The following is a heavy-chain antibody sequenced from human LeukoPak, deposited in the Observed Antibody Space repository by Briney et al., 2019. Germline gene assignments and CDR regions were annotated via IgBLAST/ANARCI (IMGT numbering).Heavy chain of an antibody. CDR2: ISSGSTI. D-gene: IGHD4-17*01. CDR1: GFTFSDYY. CDR3: ARDAFYGDYPDY. Sequence: GGSLRLSCAASGFTFSDYYMSWIRQAPGKGLEWVSYISSGSTIYYADSVKGRFTISRDNAKNSLYLQMNSLRAEDTAVYYCARDAFYGDYPDYWGQGTLVTVSS. J-gene: IGHJ4*02. V-gene: IGHV3-11*04.